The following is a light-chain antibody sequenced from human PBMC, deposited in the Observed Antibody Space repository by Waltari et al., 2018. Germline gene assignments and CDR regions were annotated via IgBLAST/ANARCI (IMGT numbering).Light chain of an antibody. J-gene: IGKJ1*01. CDR2: GAP. CDR3: HQYHAWPPGRM. CDR1: QNVRSG. Sequence: DKVMTQSPATLSVSPGERATLYCWARQNVRSGLAWYQQTPGQPPRLLIYGAPTRATGVPARFSGSGSGTDFTLTIDSLQSEDSAVYYCHQYHAWPPGRMFGQGTKVEMK. V-gene: IGKV3-15*01.